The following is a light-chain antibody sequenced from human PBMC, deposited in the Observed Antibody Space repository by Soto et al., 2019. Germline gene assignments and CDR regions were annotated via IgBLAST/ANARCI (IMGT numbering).Light chain of an antibody. CDR1: SNDIGTYNY. V-gene: IGLV2-14*03. J-gene: IGLJ1*01. CDR2: DVS. Sequence: QSALTQPASVSGSPGQSITISCTGTSNDIGTYNYVSWYQHHPDKAPKLMIYDVSHRPSWVSNRFSGSKSGNTASLTISGLQAEDEADYYCSSYTSSTTYVFGTGTKLTVL. CDR3: SSYTSSTTYV.